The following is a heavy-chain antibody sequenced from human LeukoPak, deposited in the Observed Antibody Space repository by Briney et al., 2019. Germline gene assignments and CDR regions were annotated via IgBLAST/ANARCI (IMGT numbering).Heavy chain of an antibody. CDR3: ARDGAPRTDY. CDR1: GFTFSRYE. V-gene: IGHV3-48*03. D-gene: IGHD3-16*01. Sequence: GGSLRLSCAASGFTFSRYEMKWVRQATGKGLEWVSYISSTGSLKYYADSVKGRFTISRDNVRNSLYLQMNSLRVEDTAVYYCARDGAPRTDYWGQGTLVTVSS. CDR2: ISSTGSLK. J-gene: IGHJ4*02.